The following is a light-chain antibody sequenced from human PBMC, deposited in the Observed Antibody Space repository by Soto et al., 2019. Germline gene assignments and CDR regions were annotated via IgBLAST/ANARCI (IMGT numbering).Light chain of an antibody. Sequence: EIVLTQSPGTLSLSPGERATLSCRASQSVSSSYLAWYQQKPGQAPRLLIYGASNRATGIPDRFSGSGSGTDFTLTISRLEPEDFAVYYCQQYGSSPFGQGTKLEIK. CDR1: QSVSSSY. V-gene: IGKV3-20*01. CDR2: GAS. J-gene: IGKJ2*01. CDR3: QQYGSSP.